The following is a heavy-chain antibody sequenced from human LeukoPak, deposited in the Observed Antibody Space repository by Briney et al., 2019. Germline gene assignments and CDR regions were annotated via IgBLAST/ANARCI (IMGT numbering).Heavy chain of an antibody. V-gene: IGHV3-48*01. D-gene: IGHD3-3*02. CDR3: ARDFSIDLNL. CDR1: GFSFSGSG. Sequence: GSLRLSCAASGFSFSGSGMNWVRQAPGRGLEWVAYIHSSSSPIYYADSVQGRFTISRDNAKNSLYLQMNSLRAEDAAVYYCARDFSIDLNLWGQGTLVTVSP. J-gene: IGHJ4*02. CDR2: IHSSSSPI.